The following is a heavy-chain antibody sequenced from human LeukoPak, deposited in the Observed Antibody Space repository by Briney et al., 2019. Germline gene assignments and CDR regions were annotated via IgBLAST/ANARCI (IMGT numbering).Heavy chain of an antibody. D-gene: IGHD5-24*01. CDR1: GYSFTSYW. V-gene: IGHV5-51*01. Sequence: GESLKISCXGSGYSFTSYWIGWVREMPGKGLEWMGIIYPGDSDTRYSPSFQGQVTISADKSISTAYLQWSSLKASDTAMYYCARHVVRDGYNQVDYFDYWGQGTLVTVSS. J-gene: IGHJ4*02. CDR3: ARHVVRDGYNQVDYFDY. CDR2: IYPGDSDT.